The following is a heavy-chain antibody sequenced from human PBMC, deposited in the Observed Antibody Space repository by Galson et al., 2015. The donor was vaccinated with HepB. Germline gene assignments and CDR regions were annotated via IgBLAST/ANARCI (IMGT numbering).Heavy chain of an antibody. CDR2: ISAYNGNT. Sequence: SVKASCKASGYTFTSYGISWVRQAPGQGLEWMGWISAYNGNTNYAQKLQGRVTMTTDTSTSTAYMELRSLRSDDTAVYYCARAYCSSTSCYSDYYYYYMDVWGKGTTVTVSS. V-gene: IGHV1-18*01. CDR1: GYTFTSYG. CDR3: ARAYCSSTSCYSDYYYYYMDV. J-gene: IGHJ6*03. D-gene: IGHD2-2*01.